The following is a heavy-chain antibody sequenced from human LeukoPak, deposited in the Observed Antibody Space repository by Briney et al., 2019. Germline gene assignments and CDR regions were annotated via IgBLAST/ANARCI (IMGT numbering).Heavy chain of an antibody. CDR2: ISYDGSNK. Sequence: PGGSLRLSCAASGFTFSSYAMHWVGQAPGKGLEWVAVISYDGSNKYYADSVKGRFTISRDNSKNTLYLQMNSLRAEDTAVYYCARVGCYDSSGPGGDYYYYYMDVRGKGTTVTVSS. V-gene: IGHV3-30*01. J-gene: IGHJ6*03. CDR3: ARVGCYDSSGPGGDYYYYYMDV. CDR1: GFTFSSYA. D-gene: IGHD3-22*01.